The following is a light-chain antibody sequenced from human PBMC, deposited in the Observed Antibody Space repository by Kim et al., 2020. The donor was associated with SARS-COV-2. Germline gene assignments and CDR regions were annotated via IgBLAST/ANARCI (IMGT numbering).Light chain of an antibody. J-gene: IGKJ1*01. CDR2: AAT. CDR1: EEINNW. Sequence: GDRVRITCRASEEINNWLAWYQQRPGKAPRLLMFAATSLQSGVPSRFSGSASGTNFTLTITSLQPEDFATYYCQQANSFPRTFGQGTKVDIK. CDR3: QQANSFPRT. V-gene: IGKV1-12*01.